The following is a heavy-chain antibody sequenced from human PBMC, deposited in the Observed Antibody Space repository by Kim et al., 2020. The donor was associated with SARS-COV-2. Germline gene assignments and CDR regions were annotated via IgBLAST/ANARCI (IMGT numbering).Heavy chain of an antibody. CDR1: GGTFSSYA. CDR3: ARSGRELLQDDAFDI. Sequence: SVKVSCKASGGTFSSYAISWVRQAPGQGLEWMGGIIPIFGTANYAQKFQGRVTITADESTSTAYMELSSLRSEDTAVYYCARSGRELLQDDAFDIWGQGTMVTVSS. CDR2: IIPIFGTA. D-gene: IGHD1-26*01. J-gene: IGHJ3*02. V-gene: IGHV1-69*13.